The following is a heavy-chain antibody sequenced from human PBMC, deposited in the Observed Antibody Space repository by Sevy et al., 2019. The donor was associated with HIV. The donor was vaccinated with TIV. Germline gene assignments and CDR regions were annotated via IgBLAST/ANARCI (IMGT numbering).Heavy chain of an antibody. CDR1: GFTFSTYG. CDR2: ILYDGSNK. D-gene: IGHD6-6*01. V-gene: IGHV3-30*04. J-gene: IGHJ6*02. Sequence: GGCLRLSCTASGFTFSTYGLHWVRQAPGKGLEWVAVILYDGSNKYYGDSVKGRFTISRDNSKNTLYLQMNSLRGEDTAVYYCARGLAALPGYYYGMDVWGQGTTVTVSS. CDR3: ARGLAALPGYYYGMDV.